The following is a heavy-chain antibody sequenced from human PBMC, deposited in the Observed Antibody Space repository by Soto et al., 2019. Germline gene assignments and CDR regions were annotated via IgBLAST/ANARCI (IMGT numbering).Heavy chain of an antibody. Sequence: TSVKVSCKASGYTFTSYYMHWVRQAPGQGLEWMGIINPSGGSTSYAQKFQGRVTMTRDTSTSTVYMELRSLRSEDTAVYYCARDSSSSSYYYYGMDVWGQGTTVTVSS. CDR2: INPSGGST. CDR3: ARDSSSSSYYYYGMDV. D-gene: IGHD6-6*01. V-gene: IGHV1-46*01. CDR1: GYTFTSYY. J-gene: IGHJ6*02.